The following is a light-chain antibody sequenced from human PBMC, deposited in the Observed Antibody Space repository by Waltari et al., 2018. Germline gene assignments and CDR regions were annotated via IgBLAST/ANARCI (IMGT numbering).Light chain of an antibody. CDR1: QSGNGY. V-gene: IGKV3-15*01. Sequence: ETVMTQSPATLSVSPGERATLSCRASQSGNGYLAWYQQKPGQPPRPLIYGASTRAPGVPARFTGSGSQREFTLTISSLQSEDLGIYYCQQCNDWPRGTFGQGTKVEIK. CDR3: QQCNDWPRGT. CDR2: GAS. J-gene: IGKJ1*01.